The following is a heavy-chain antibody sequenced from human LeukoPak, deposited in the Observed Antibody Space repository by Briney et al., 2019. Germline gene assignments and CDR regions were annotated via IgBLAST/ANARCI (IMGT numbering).Heavy chain of an antibody. CDR2: IYYSGST. CDR3: ARDITMVRGGAFDI. J-gene: IGHJ3*02. Sequence: SQTLSLTCAVSGGSISSYYWSWIRHPPRKGLEWIGYIYYSGSTNYNPSLKSRVTISVDTSKNQFSLKLSSVTAADTAVYYCARDITMVRGGAFDIWGQGTMVTVSS. V-gene: IGHV4-59*01. CDR1: GGSISSYY. D-gene: IGHD3-10*01.